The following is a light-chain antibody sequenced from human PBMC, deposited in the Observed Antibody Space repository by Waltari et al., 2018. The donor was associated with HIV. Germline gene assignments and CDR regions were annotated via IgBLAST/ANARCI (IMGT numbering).Light chain of an antibody. Sequence: EILMTQSPATLSVSPGERATLSCRASQSINNNLAWYQQKPGQAPRLLIYGASTGDTGVPGRFSGSGSGTEFTRTISSLQSEDVAVYYCQQYNNWPGITFGPGTKVDIK. CDR3: QQYNNWPGIT. V-gene: IGKV3-15*01. CDR2: GAS. J-gene: IGKJ3*01. CDR1: QSINNN.